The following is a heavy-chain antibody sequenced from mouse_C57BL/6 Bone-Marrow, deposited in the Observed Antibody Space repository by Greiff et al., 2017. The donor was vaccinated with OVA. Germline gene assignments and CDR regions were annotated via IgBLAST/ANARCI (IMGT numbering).Heavy chain of an antibody. CDR3: AREVYYSYYAIDY. CDR1: GYTFTSYW. J-gene: IGHJ4*01. V-gene: IGHV1-50*01. CDR2: IDPSDSYT. Sequence: QVQLQQPGAELVKPGASVKLSCKASGYTFTSYWMQWVKQRPGQGLEWIGEIDPSDSYTNYNQQFKGKATLTVDTSSSTAYMQLSSLTSEDSAVYYCAREVYYSYYAIDYWGQGTSVTVSS. D-gene: IGHD1-1*01.